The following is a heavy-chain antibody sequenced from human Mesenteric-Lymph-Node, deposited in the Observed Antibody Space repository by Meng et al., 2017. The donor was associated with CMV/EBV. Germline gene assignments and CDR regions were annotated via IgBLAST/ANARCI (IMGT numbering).Heavy chain of an antibody. CDR1: GFTFSSYG. Sequence: GESLKISCAASGFTFSSYGMHWVRQAPGTGQEWVAFIRYDGSKKYYPDSVKGRFTISRDTYNNTLYLQMNSLRAEDTAVYYCAKVSGSYGDYYYGMDVWGQGTTVTVSS. CDR3: AKVSGSYGDYYYGMDV. CDR2: IRYDGSKK. V-gene: IGHV3-30*02. D-gene: IGHD1-26*01. J-gene: IGHJ6*02.